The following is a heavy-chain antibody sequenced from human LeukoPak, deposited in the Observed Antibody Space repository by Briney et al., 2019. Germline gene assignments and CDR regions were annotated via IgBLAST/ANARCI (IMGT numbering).Heavy chain of an antibody. J-gene: IGHJ4*02. CDR3: ARGFCSGGTCFDY. V-gene: IGHV3-53*01. CDR2: IYSSAVT. CDR1: GFTVSSNY. Sequence: GGSLRLSCAASGFTVSSNYMTWVRQPPGKGLEWVSLIYSSAVTDYADSVKGRFTISVDNSKNMMYLQMNSLRAEDTAVYYCARGFCSGGTCFDYWGQGTLVTVSS. D-gene: IGHD2-15*01.